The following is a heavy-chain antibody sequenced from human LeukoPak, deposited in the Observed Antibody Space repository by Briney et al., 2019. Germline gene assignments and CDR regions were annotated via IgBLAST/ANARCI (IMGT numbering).Heavy chain of an antibody. CDR2: INSDGSNT. J-gene: IGHJ4*02. CDR3: ARGPSSNWSGLDF. D-gene: IGHD6-13*01. CDR1: GFIFSSYW. Sequence: GGSLRLSCAASGFIFSSYWMYWVRQAPGKGLVWVAHINSDGSNTNYADSVKGRFTISRDNAENKVYLQMNSLGAEDTAVYYCARGPSSNWSGLDFWGQGTLLTVSS. V-gene: IGHV3-74*01.